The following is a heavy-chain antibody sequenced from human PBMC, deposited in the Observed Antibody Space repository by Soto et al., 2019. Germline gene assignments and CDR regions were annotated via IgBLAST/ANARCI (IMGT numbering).Heavy chain of an antibody. CDR1: GFSFSNYW. V-gene: IGHV3-7*01. D-gene: IGHD2-15*01. Sequence: EVQLVESGGGLVQPGGSLRLSCAVSGFSFSNYWMSWVRQAPGKGLEWVANINHDGSEQNFLDSVKGRFTISRDNGKNSMFLQMKSLRAEDTAVYYCARDSGYSSIDYWGQGTLVTVSS. CDR2: INHDGSEQ. J-gene: IGHJ4*02. CDR3: ARDSGYSSIDY.